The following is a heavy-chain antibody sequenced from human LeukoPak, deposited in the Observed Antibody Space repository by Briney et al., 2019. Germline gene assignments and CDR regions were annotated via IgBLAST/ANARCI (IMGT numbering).Heavy chain of an antibody. D-gene: IGHD3-10*01. Sequence: PGRSLRLSCAASGFTFSSYGMHWVRQAPGKGLEWVAVIWYDGSNKYYADSVKGRFTISRDNSKNTLYLQMNSLRAEDTAVYYCARDYYLNHWFDPWGQGTLVTVSS. J-gene: IGHJ5*02. V-gene: IGHV3-33*01. CDR2: IWYDGSNK. CDR1: GFTFSSYG. CDR3: ARDYYLNHWFDP.